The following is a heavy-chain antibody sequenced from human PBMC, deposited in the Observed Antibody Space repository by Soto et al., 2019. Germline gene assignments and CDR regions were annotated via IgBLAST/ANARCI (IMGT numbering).Heavy chain of an antibody. CDR3: ASGTLYYYGSGSYHYFDY. D-gene: IGHD3-10*01. V-gene: IGHV1-69*01. J-gene: IGHJ4*02. Sequence: QVQLVQSGAEVKKPGSSVKVSCKASGGTFSSYAISWVRQAPGQGLEWMGGIIPILGTANYAQKFQGRVTITADESTSTAYMERSSLRSEDTAVYYCASGTLYYYGSGSYHYFDYWGQGTLVTVSS. CDR2: IIPILGTA. CDR1: GGTFSSYA.